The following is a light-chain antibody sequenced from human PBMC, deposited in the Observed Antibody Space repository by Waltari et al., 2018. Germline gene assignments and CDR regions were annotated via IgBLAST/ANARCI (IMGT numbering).Light chain of an antibody. V-gene: IGKV3-20*01. CDR2: GAS. J-gene: IGKJ4*01. Sequence: EIVLPHSPALLSLSPGARATLPFRASQRVSSSYLAWYQQKPGQAPRLLIYGASSRATGIPDRFSGSGSGTDFTLTISRLEPEDFAVYYCEQYGGSPLTFGGGTKVEI. CDR1: QRVSSSY. CDR3: EQYGGSPLT.